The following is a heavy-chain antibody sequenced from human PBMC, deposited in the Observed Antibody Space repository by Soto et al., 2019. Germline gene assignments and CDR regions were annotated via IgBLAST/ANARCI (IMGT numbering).Heavy chain of an antibody. D-gene: IGHD3-10*01. CDR2: IIPILGIA. Sequence: QVQLVQSWAEVKQPWSSVKVSCKASGGTFSSYTISWVRQAPGQGLEWMGRIIPILGIANYAQKFQGRVTITADKSTSTAYMELSSLRSEDTAVYYCARVQPLGFGALLYDYWGQGTLVTVSS. CDR3: ARVQPLGFGALLYDY. J-gene: IGHJ4*02. CDR1: GGTFSSYT. V-gene: IGHV1-69*02.